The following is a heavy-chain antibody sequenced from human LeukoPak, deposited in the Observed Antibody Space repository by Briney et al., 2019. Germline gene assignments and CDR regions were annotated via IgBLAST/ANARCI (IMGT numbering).Heavy chain of an antibody. Sequence: PGGSLRLSCAASGFTFSDYYMSWVRQAPGKGLEWVSYISSSGSTIYYADSVKGRFTISRDNAKNSLYLQMNSLRAEDTAVYYCATGGLIGYYYGMDVWGQGTTVTVSS. CDR1: GFTFSDYY. CDR3: ATGGLIGYYYGMDV. CDR2: ISSSGSTI. D-gene: IGHD2-21*01. V-gene: IGHV3-11*01. J-gene: IGHJ6*02.